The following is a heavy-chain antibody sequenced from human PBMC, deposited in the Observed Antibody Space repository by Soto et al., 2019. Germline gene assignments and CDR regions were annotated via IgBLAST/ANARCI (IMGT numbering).Heavy chain of an antibody. CDR1: GVSFSGYY. CDR2: IDHSGSN. D-gene: IGHD6-13*01. V-gene: IGHV4-34*01. Sequence: SETLSLTCAVYGVSFSGYYWSWIRQPPGKGLEWIGEIDHSGSNNYNPSLKSRVTISLDASKNQFSLKLSSVTAADTAVYYCARWTAVDFDYWGQGTLVTVYS. J-gene: IGHJ4*02. CDR3: ARWTAVDFDY.